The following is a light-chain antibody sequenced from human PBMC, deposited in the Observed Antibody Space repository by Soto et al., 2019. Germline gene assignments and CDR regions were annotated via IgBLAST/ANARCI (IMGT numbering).Light chain of an antibody. CDR1: NSNIGSNF. V-gene: IGLV1-47*02. CDR2: SYN. J-gene: IGLJ3*02. CDR3: ATWDDSLSGWV. Sequence: QSVLTQPPSASGTPGQRVTISWSGTNSNIGSNFVYWYQHLPGTTPNLLVFSYNQRPSGVPDRFSGSKSGSSASLAISGLRSEDEADYYCATWDDSLSGWVFGGGTKVTVL.